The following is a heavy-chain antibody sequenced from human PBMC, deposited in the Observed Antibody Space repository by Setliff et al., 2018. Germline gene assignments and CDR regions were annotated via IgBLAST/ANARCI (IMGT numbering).Heavy chain of an antibody. CDR1: GGSISSSSYY. J-gene: IGHJ3*02. CDR3: ARRRLYSSSWFEGAFDI. D-gene: IGHD6-13*01. Sequence: SETLSLTCTVSGGSISSSSYYWGWIRQPPGKGLEWIGSIYYSGSTYYNPSLTSRVTISVNTSKNQFSLKLSSVTAADTAVYYCARRRLYSSSWFEGAFDIWGQGTMVTVSS. V-gene: IGHV4-39*01. CDR2: IYYSGST.